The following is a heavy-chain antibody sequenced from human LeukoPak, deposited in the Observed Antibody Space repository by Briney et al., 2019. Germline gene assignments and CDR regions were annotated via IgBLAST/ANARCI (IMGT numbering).Heavy chain of an antibody. CDR1: GGSFSGYY. Sequence: SGTLSLTCAVYGGSFSGYYWSWIRRPPGKGLEWIGEINHSGSTNYNPSLKSRVTISVDTSKNQFSLKLSSVTAADTAVYYCARGRVAARGRHWFDPWGQGTLVTVSS. CDR3: ARGRVAARGRHWFDP. J-gene: IGHJ5*02. CDR2: INHSGST. D-gene: IGHD6-6*01. V-gene: IGHV4-34*01.